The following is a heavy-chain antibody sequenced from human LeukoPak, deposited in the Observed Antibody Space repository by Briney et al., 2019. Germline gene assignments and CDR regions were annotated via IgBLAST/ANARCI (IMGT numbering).Heavy chain of an antibody. CDR1: GFTVSSSY. D-gene: IGHD6-13*01. Sequence: HPGGSLRLSCAASGFTVSSSYVSWVRQAPGKGLEWVSGIYSGGITYYADSGKGRFTFSRDNPKNTPYTQMNSLRVDDTAVYYCARDGPGRYSSSWHGGAFDIWGQGTMVTVSS. CDR2: IYSGGIT. V-gene: IGHV3-53*01. J-gene: IGHJ3*02. CDR3: ARDGPGRYSSSWHGGAFDI.